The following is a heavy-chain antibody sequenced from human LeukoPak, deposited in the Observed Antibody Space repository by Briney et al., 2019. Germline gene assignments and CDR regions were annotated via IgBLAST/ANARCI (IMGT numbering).Heavy chain of an antibody. CDR1: DDSISDYY. CDR2: FHNSGTS. Sequence: SETLSLTCTVSDDSISDYYRGWIRQPPGKGLEWIGYFHNSGTSTYNPSLKSRVTISIDTSKKQFSLELSSVTAADTAIYFCARRKRGSGGPFDYWGQGTLVTVSS. CDR3: ARRKRGSGGPFDY. V-gene: IGHV4-59*08. J-gene: IGHJ4*02. D-gene: IGHD6-19*01.